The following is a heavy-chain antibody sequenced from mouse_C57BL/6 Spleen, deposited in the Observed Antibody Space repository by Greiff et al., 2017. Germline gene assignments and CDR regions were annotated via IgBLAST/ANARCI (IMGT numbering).Heavy chain of an antibody. CDR1: GYSFTGYY. V-gene: IGHV1-42*01. CDR3: ARSTHLAWFAY. Sequence: EVKLVESGPELVKPGASVKISCKASGYSFTGYYMNWVKQSPEKSLEWIGEINPSTGGTTYNQKFKAKATLTVDKSSSTAYMQLKSLTSEDSAVYYCARSTHLAWFAYWGQGTLVTVSA. CDR2: INPSTGGT. J-gene: IGHJ3*01. D-gene: IGHD6-1*01.